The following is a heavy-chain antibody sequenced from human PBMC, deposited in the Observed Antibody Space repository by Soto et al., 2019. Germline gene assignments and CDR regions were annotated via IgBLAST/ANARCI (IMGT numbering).Heavy chain of an antibody. Sequence: EVQLVESGGGLVQPGRSLRLSCTGSGFTFGGYAMSWVRQAPGKGLEWVGFIRSKAHGGTTEYAASVKDRFTISRDDSKSIVHLQMNSLKTEDTAVYYCTRARDISGYYFTQYWGQGTLVTVSS. CDR2: IRSKAHGGTT. V-gene: IGHV3-49*04. D-gene: IGHD3-22*01. CDR3: TRARDISGYYFTQY. CDR1: GFTFGGYA. J-gene: IGHJ1*01.